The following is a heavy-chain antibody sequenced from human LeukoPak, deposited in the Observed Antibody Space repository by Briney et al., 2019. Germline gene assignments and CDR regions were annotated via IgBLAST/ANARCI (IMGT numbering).Heavy chain of an antibody. Sequence: PGGSLRRSCETSGFIFENYWMSWVRQSPGKGLEWVASIKKDGNEKYYVDSMKGRFTISRDNSKKSLYLQMSSLGAEDTAMYYCARDDYYASGNYFDCWGQGTLVTVSS. CDR2: IKKDGNEK. CDR3: ARDDYYASGNYFDC. D-gene: IGHD3-10*01. J-gene: IGHJ4*02. CDR1: GFIFENYW. V-gene: IGHV3-7*03.